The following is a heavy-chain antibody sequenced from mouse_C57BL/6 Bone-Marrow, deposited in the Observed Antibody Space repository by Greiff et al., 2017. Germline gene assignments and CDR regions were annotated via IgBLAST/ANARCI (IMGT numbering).Heavy chain of an antibody. CDR2: IDPEDGDT. CDR1: GFNIKDYY. J-gene: IGHJ4*01. Sequence: VQLQQSGAELVRPGASVKLSCTASGFNIKDYYMHWVKQRPEQGLEWIGRIDPEDGDTEYTPKFQGKATMTADTSSYTAYLQLSSLTSEDTAVYYFTNPYAMDYWGQGTSVTVSS. CDR3: TNPYAMDY. V-gene: IGHV14-1*01.